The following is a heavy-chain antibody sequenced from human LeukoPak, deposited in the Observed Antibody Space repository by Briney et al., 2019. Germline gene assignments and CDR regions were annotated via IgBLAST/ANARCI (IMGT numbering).Heavy chain of an antibody. CDR2: INQEGSEK. J-gene: IGHJ6*03. Sequence: GGSLRLSCAASGFTFSSYAMSWVRQAPGKGLEGVANINQEGSEKYYVDSVKGRFTISRDNAKNSLYLQMSSLRAEATAVYYCARVRDGYKPPKLSSYYYMDVWGKGTTVTISS. V-gene: IGHV3-7*01. D-gene: IGHD5-24*01. CDR3: ARVRDGYKPPKLSSYYYMDV. CDR1: GFTFSSYA.